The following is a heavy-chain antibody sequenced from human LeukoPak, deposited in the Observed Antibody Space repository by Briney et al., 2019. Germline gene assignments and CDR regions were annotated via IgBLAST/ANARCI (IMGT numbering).Heavy chain of an antibody. D-gene: IGHD3-9*01. CDR1: GFTLTSYG. V-gene: IGHV3-48*04. Sequence: GGSLRLSCAASGFTLTSYGMNWVRQAPGKGLEWVSYISSSGSTIYYADSVKGRFTISRDNAKNSLYLQMNSLRAEDTAVYYCAREGTLSYDTLTGYHKWGQGTLVTVSS. CDR3: AREGTLSYDTLTGYHK. CDR2: ISSSGSTI. J-gene: IGHJ4*02.